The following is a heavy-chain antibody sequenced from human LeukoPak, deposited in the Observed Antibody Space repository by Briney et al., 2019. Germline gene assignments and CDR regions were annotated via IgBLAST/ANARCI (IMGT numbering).Heavy chain of an antibody. CDR2: IYHSGGT. CDR1: GGSISTYY. V-gene: IGHV4-59*01. Sequence: SETLSLTCTVSGGSISTYYWSWIRQPPGKGLEWIGYIYHSGGTNYNPSLTSRASISGDTSKNQISLKLSSLTAADTAVYYCAREKALMDHYDFSGYDWEYWGQGSLVIVSS. D-gene: IGHD3-22*01. CDR3: AREKALMDHYDFSGYDWEY. J-gene: IGHJ4*02.